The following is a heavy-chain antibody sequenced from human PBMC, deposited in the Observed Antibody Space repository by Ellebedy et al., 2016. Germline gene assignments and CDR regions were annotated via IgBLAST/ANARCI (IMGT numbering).Heavy chain of an antibody. J-gene: IGHJ4*02. CDR1: GFTFSSYI. CDR3: ARAVSNYYDSSGSGY. V-gene: IGHV3-21*01. Sequence: GESLKISCAASGFTFSSYIINWVRQAPGKGLEWVSSISSSSTYIYYADSMKGRVSISRDNARNSLFLQMSSLRAEDTAVYYCARAVSNYYDSSGSGYWGQGTLVTVSS. D-gene: IGHD3-22*01. CDR2: ISSSSTYI.